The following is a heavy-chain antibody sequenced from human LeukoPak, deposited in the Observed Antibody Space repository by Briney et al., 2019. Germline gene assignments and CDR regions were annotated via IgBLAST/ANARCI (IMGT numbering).Heavy chain of an antibody. V-gene: IGHV3-7*03. J-gene: IGHJ4*02. D-gene: IGHD1-14*01. CDR2: IKQDGSEK. Sequence: PGGSLRLSCAASGFVFRNYFMSWVRQAPGKGLEWVAIIKQDGSEKYYVDSVKGRFTISRDNAEKSLYLQMNSLRAEDTAVYYCATSRTSDYWGQGTLVTVSS. CDR3: ATSRTSDY. CDR1: GFVFRNYF.